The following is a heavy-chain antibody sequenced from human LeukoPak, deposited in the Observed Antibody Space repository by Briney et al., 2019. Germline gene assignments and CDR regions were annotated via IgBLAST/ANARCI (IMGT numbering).Heavy chain of an antibody. CDR2: ISINSGGT. CDR3: AKDGRGGVPRAFDI. D-gene: IGHD2-15*01. Sequence: GGSLRLSCAASGFTFSSYAMTWVRQAPGKGLEWVSSISINSGGTSYADSVKGRFTISRDNSKNTLYLQMNSLRAEDTAVYYCAKDGRGGVPRAFDIWGQGTMVTVSS. CDR1: GFTFSSYA. J-gene: IGHJ3*02. V-gene: IGHV3-23*01.